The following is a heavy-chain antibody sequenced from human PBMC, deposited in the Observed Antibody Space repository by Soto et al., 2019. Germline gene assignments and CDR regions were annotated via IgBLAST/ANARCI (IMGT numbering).Heavy chain of an antibody. CDR1: GGTFSSYA. CDR3: ARDTVVVAARYNWFDP. Sequence: QVQLVQSGAEVKKPGSSVKVSCKASGGTFSSYAISWVRQAPGQGLEWMGGIIPIFGTANYAQKFQGRVKITADESTSTAYMELSSLRSEDTAVYYCARDTVVVAARYNWFDPWGQGTLVTVSS. J-gene: IGHJ5*02. V-gene: IGHV1-69*12. CDR2: IIPIFGTA. D-gene: IGHD2-15*01.